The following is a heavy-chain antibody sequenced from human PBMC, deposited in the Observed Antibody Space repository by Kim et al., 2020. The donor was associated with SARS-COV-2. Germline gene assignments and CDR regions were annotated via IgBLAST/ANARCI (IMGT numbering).Heavy chain of an antibody. CDR1: GFIFSSYS. V-gene: IGHV3-7*03. Sequence: GGSLRLSCAASGFIFSSYSMRWVRQAPGKGLEWVANIKGDGSETNYVDSVKGRFTISRDNAKNSLSLQMNSLRAEDTAVYYCTRANRGMDYWGQGTLVTVSS. D-gene: IGHD7-27*01. CDR2: IKGDGSET. J-gene: IGHJ4*02. CDR3: TRANRGMDY.